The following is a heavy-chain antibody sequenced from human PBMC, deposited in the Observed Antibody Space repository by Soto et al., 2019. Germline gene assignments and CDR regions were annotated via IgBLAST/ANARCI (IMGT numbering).Heavy chain of an antibody. V-gene: IGHV4-39*01. CDR1: GGSISSSSYY. Sequence: QLQLQESGPGLVKPSETLSLTCTVSGGSISSSSYYWGWIRQPPGKGLEWIGSIYYSGSTYYNPSLNSRVTISVDTSKNQFSLKLRSVTAADTAVYYCAIPKIAFYNWFGPWGQGTLVTVSS. CDR2: IYYSGST. CDR3: AIPKIAFYNWFGP. D-gene: IGHD3-3*02. J-gene: IGHJ5*02.